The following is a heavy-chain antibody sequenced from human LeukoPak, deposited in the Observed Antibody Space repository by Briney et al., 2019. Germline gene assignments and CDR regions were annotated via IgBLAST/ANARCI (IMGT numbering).Heavy chain of an antibody. CDR2: IYYTGTT. Sequence: SETLSLTCTVSGGSIRSYYWSWVRQPPGKGLEWIGYIYYTGTTTYNPSLQSRVTISLHTSKTQFSLKLTSVTAADTAVYYCARRVAASRWFDSWGQGTLVTVSS. V-gene: IGHV4-59*08. CDR1: GGSIRSYY. J-gene: IGHJ5*01. CDR3: ARRVAASRWFDS. D-gene: IGHD2-15*01.